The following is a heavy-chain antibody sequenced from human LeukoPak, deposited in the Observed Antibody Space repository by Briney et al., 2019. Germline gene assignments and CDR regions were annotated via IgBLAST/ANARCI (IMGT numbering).Heavy chain of an antibody. CDR1: GGTFSSYA. CDR3: AMIGWCSGACLDY. CDR2: IIPIFGTA. Sequence: ASVKVSCKASGGTFSSYAISWVRQAPGQGLEWMGGIIPIFGTANYAQKFQGRVTITADESTSTAYMELSSLRSEDTAVYYCAMIGWCSGACLDYWGQGTLVTVSS. D-gene: IGHD2-15*01. J-gene: IGHJ4*02. V-gene: IGHV1-69*13.